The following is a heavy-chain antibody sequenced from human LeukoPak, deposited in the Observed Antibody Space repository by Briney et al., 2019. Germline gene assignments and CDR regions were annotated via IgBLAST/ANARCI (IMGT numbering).Heavy chain of an antibody. CDR2: ISYDGSTK. V-gene: IGHV3-30*03. D-gene: IGHD6-13*01. J-gene: IGHJ4*02. CDR1: GFTFSSYG. CDR3: ARSVPYGTTWYGRSDC. Sequence: GGSLRLSCAASGFTFSSYGMHWVRQAPGKGLEWVAVISYDGSTKYYVDSVKGRFTISRDNAMNSLYLQMDSLRVEDTAIYYCARSVPYGTTWYGRSDCWGQGTQVTVSS.